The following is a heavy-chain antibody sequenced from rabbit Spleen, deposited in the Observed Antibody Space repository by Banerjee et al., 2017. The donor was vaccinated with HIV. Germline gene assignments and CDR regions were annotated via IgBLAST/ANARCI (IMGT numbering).Heavy chain of an antibody. Sequence: QEQLVESGGGLVQPEGSLTLTCTASGVSFSDSSYMCWVRQAPGKGLEWIACIELGSSGFTYFASWARGRFTISKTSSTTVTLQMTSLTAADTATYFCARDGTGGSYFALWGPGTLVTVS. D-gene: IGHD8-1*01. J-gene: IGHJ4*01. V-gene: IGHV1S45*01. CDR2: IELGSSGFT. CDR3: ARDGTGGSYFAL. CDR1: GVSFSDSSY.